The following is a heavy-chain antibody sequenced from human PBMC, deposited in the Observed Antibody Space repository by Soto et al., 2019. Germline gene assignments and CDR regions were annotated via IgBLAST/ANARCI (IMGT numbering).Heavy chain of an antibody. CDR1: GYTFTDYY. CDR3: ARDLQAGNSLDY. CDR2: INPDSGGT. V-gene: IGHV1-2*04. D-gene: IGHD4-4*01. Sequence: QVQLVQSGAEVKKPGASVKVSCKTSGYTFTDYYIHWVRQAPGQGLEWMGWINPDSGGTNYAQKFQGWVTMTRDTSISTAYMDLRRLTSDETDVYYCARDLQAGNSLDYWGQGTLVTVSS. J-gene: IGHJ4*02.